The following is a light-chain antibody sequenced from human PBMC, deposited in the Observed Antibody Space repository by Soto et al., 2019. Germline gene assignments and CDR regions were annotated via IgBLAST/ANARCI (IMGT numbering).Light chain of an antibody. J-gene: IGKJ4*01. CDR3: QQYQSLT. CDR1: QSVRTT. V-gene: IGKV3-15*01. Sequence: EIVLQQSPATLSVSPGQRSSLFSRASQSVRTTVAWYHQKPGQAPRLLVYGASTRATGIPARFSGSGSGADFTLTITRLEPEDFAVYYCQQYQSLTFGGGTKVDIK. CDR2: GAS.